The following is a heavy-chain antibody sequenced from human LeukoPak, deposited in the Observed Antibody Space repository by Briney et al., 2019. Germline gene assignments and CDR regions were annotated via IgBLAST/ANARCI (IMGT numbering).Heavy chain of an antibody. CDR1: EFTFW. CDR3: ATTMVRGVIPNRDY. J-gene: IGHJ4*02. CDR2: INGDGSST. V-gene: IGHV3-74*01. D-gene: IGHD3-10*01. Sequence: GGSLRLSCAASEFTFWMHWVRQAPGKGLVWVSQINGDGSSTSYADSVKGRFTISRDKSKNTLYLQMNSLRAEDTAVYYCATTMVRGVIPNRDYWGQGTLVTVSS.